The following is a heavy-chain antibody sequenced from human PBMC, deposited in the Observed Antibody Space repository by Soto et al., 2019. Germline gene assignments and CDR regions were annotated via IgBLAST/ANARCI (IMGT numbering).Heavy chain of an antibody. J-gene: IGHJ4*02. Sequence: SETLSLTCTVSGGSISTYYWSWIRQPPGKGLEWIGYIYYSGNTNYDPSLKSRVTISIDTSKNQFSLKLSSVTAADTAVYYCARDSYSTHWYYLDYWGQGTLVTVSS. V-gene: IGHV4-59*01. CDR2: IYYSGNT. CDR1: GGSISTYY. CDR3: ARDSYSTHWYYLDY. D-gene: IGHD6-13*01.